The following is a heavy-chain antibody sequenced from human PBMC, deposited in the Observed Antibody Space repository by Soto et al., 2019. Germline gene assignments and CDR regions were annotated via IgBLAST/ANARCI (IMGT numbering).Heavy chain of an antibody. V-gene: IGHV3-23*01. Sequence: EVQLLESGGGLVQPGGSLRLSCAVSGFTFSSYAMSWVRQAPGKGLEWVSTISGSGGSTYYADSVKGRFTISRDNSKNTLFLQVNSLRAEDTAVYYCAKDLRGVGSSSRVGEHYYYYGMDVWGQGTTVTVSS. D-gene: IGHD6-6*01. CDR2: ISGSGGST. CDR3: AKDLRGVGSSSRVGEHYYYYGMDV. CDR1: GFTFSSYA. J-gene: IGHJ6*02.